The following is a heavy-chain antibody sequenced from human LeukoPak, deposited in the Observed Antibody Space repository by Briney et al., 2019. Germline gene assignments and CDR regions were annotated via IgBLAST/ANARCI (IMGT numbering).Heavy chain of an antibody. J-gene: IGHJ5*02. CDR3: AKDLYDSSTSPPPNWFDP. CDR1: GFTFSTYA. D-gene: IGHD3-22*01. CDR2: ITGSGGST. V-gene: IGHV3-23*01. Sequence: GGSLRLSCAPSGFTFSTYATNGVRQTPGKGLEWVSAITGSGGSTYYTDSVKGRFTISRDNSKNTLYLQMNSLRAEDTAKYYCAKDLYDSSTSPPPNWFDPWGQGTLVTVSS.